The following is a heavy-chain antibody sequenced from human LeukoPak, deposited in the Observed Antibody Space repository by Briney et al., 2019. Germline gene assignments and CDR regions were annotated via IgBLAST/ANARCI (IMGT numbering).Heavy chain of an antibody. CDR1: GFSPSTSGVG. CDR2: IYWDDDK. D-gene: IGHD3-22*01. V-gene: IGHV2-5*02. Sequence: SGPTLVNPPQPLTLTCTFSGFSPSTSGVGVGWIRQPPGKALEWLALIYWDDDKRYSPSLKSRLTITKDTSKNQVVLTMTNMDPVDTATYYCAHMYSYYDSSGYTYYFDYWGQGTLVTVSS. CDR3: AHMYSYYDSSGYTYYFDY. J-gene: IGHJ4*02.